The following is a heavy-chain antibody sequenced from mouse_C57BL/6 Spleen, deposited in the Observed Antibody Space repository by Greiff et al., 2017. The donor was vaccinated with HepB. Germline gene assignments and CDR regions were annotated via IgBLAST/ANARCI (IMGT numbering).Heavy chain of an antibody. V-gene: IGHV1-80*01. CDR2: IYPGDGDT. CDR1: GYAFSSYW. Sequence: QVQLKESGAELVKPGASVKISCKASGYAFSSYWMNWVKQRPGKGLEWIGQIYPGDGDTNYNGKFKGKATLTADKSSSTAYMQLSSLTSEDSAVYFCARGTEGYFDVWGTGTTVTVSS. CDR3: ARGTEGYFDV. J-gene: IGHJ1*03. D-gene: IGHD3-3*01.